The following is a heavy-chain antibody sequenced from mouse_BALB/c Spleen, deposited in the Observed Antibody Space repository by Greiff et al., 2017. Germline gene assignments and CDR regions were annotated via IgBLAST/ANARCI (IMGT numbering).Heavy chain of an antibody. CDR1: GFTFSSYA. Sequence: EVKVEESGGGLVKPGGSLKLSCAASGFTFSSYAMSWVRQSPEKRLEWVAEISSGGSYTYYPDTVTGRFTISRDNAKNTLYLEMSSLRSEDTAMYYCARDGGITTGYFDYWGQGTTLTVSS. CDR3: ARDGGITTGYFDY. CDR2: ISSGGSYT. V-gene: IGHV5-9-4*01. J-gene: IGHJ2*01. D-gene: IGHD2-4*01.